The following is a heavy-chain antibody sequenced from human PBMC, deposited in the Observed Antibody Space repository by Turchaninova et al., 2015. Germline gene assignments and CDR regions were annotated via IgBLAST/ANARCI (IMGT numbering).Heavy chain of an antibody. D-gene: IGHD2-21*02. CDR1: GNSVSSGIYY. Sequence: QVQLQESGPGLVKPSEPLSLTCTVSGNSVSSGIYYWSWIRQPPGKGLEWIGYIYYSGSTNYNPSLKSRVTISVDTSNNQFSLKLSSVTAADTAIYYCARVISQPLLIDYWGQGTLVTVSS. V-gene: IGHV4-61*01. CDR3: ARVISQPLLIDY. J-gene: IGHJ4*02. CDR2: IYYSGST.